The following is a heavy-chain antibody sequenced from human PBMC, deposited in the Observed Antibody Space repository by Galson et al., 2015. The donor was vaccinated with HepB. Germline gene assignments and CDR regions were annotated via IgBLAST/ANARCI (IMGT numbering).Heavy chain of an antibody. J-gene: IGHJ5*01. V-gene: IGHV1-2*06. CDR1: GYTFTGYY. Sequence: SVKVSCKAFGYTFTGYYMNWVRQAPGQGPEWMGRIKPNTGGTNYAQKFQGRVTMTRDTSISTAYMELSRLRSDDTAVYYCATVRRCLWNNWFDPWGQGTLVTVPS. CDR2: IKPNTGGT. D-gene: IGHD2-21*01. CDR3: ATVRRCLWNNWFDP.